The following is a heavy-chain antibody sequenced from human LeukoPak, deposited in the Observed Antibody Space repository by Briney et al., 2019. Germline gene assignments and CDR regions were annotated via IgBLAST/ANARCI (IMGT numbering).Heavy chain of an antibody. CDR1: GYTFTGYY. CDR2: INPSGSTT. D-gene: IGHD3-10*01. J-gene: IGHJ4*02. V-gene: IGHV1-46*01. CDR3: ARDLFGSGSYKPFDY. Sequence: RRASVKVSCKASGYTFTGYYMHWVRQAPGQGLEWMGIINPSGSTTNYAQKFQGRVTMTRDTSTSTVYMELSSLRSEDTAVYYGARDLFGSGSYKPFDYWGQGTLVTVSS.